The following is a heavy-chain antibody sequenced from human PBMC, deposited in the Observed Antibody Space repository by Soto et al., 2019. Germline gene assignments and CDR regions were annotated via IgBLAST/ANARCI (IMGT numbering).Heavy chain of an antibody. J-gene: IGHJ4*02. CDR2: IHITTDRT. V-gene: IGHV1-46*01. D-gene: IGHD6-19*01. CDR3: ARDVGSSGWSYFDL. Sequence: QVQLVQSGTEVKEPGASMKVSCKASGYTFSDYFIHWVRQAPGQGLEWMGIIHITTDRTTYKENFQGRVGFTRDMSTSTVYMEMTSLTSEDTAVYFCARDVGSSGWSYFDLWGQGTAVTVSS. CDR1: GYTFSDYF.